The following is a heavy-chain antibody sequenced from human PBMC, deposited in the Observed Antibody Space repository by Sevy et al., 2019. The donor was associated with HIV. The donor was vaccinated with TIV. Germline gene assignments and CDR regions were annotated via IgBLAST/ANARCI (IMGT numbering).Heavy chain of an antibody. Sequence: GGSLRLSCAASGFTFRKYSMSWVRQPPGKGLEWVSTLSFGCGEINYADSVKGRFTISRDNSKSSVYQQMNNLRPEDTAVYYCAREGCTKPHDYWGQGTLVTVSS. CDR2: LSFGCGEI. V-gene: IGHV3-23*01. CDR1: GFTFRKYS. D-gene: IGHD2-8*01. J-gene: IGHJ4*02. CDR3: AREGCTKPHDY.